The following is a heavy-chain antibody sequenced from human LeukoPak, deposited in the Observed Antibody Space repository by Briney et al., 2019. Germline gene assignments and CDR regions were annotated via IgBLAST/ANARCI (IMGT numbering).Heavy chain of an antibody. V-gene: IGHV3-53*01. CDR3: ARTRASYDDY. Sequence: GGSLRLSCAASGFTVSSNYLTWARQAPGKGLEWVSVIFSTGNTDYADSVKGRFTISRDNSKNTLYLQMNSLRAEDTAVYYCARTRASYDDYWGQGTLVTVSS. D-gene: IGHD5-12*01. CDR1: GFTVSSNY. J-gene: IGHJ4*02. CDR2: IFSTGNT.